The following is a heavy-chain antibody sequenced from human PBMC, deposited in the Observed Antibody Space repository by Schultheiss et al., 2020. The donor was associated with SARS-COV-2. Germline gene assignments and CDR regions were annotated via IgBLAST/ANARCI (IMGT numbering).Heavy chain of an antibody. D-gene: IGHD3-16*01. CDR3: AKDEGYVWGSHFDY. J-gene: IGHJ4*02. CDR1: GFTFSSYA. CDR2: ISTTGGAT. V-gene: IGHV3-23*01. Sequence: GGSLRLSCAASGFTFSSYAMSWVRQAPGKGLEWVSAISTTGGATYYADSVKGRFTISRDNSKNTLYLQMNSLRAEDTAVYYCAKDEGYVWGSHFDYWGQGTLVTVSS.